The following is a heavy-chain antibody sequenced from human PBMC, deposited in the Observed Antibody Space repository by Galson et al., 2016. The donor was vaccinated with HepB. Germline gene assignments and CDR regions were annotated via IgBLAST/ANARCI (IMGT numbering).Heavy chain of an antibody. J-gene: IGHJ4*02. D-gene: IGHD2/OR15-2a*01. CDR1: GFTFRSYS. Sequence: SLRLSWAASGFTFRSYSMNWVRQAPGKGLEWVSFLSTSSRTIYYSDSVKGRFTVSRDNGNNSMFLQMRSLRAEDTAMYYCVRGFLSNSFDYWGQGVLVTVAS. CDR2: LSTSSRTI. CDR3: VRGFLSNSFDY. V-gene: IGHV3-48*01.